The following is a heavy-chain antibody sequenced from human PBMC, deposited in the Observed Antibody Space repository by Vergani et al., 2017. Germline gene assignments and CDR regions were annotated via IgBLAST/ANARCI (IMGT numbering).Heavy chain of an antibody. CDR1: GFTFSSYS. V-gene: IGHV3-21*01. D-gene: IGHD2-21*01. Sequence: EVQLVESGGGLVKPGGSLRLSCAASGFTFSSYSMNWVRQAPGKGLEWVSSISSSSSYIYYADSVKGRFTISRDNAKNSLYLQMNSLRAEDTAVYYCATATFTYSHFDYWGQGTLVTVSS. J-gene: IGHJ4*02. CDR2: ISSSSSYI. CDR3: ATATFTYSHFDY.